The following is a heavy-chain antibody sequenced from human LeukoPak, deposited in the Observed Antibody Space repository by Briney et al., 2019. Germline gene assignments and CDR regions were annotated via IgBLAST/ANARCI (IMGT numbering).Heavy chain of an antibody. CDR2: IYYSGST. J-gene: IGHJ4*02. D-gene: IGHD1-26*01. V-gene: IGHV4-59*01. Sequence: PGGSLRLSCAASGFTFSSYAMSWVRQAPGKGLEWIGYIYYSGSTNYNPSLKSRVTISVDTSKNQFSLKLSSVTAADTAVYYCAGSGSYYLFDYWGQGTLVTVSS. CDR1: GFTFSSYA. CDR3: AGSGSYYLFDY.